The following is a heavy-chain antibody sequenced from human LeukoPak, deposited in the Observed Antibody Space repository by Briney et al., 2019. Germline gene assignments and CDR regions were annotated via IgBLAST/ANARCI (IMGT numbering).Heavy chain of an antibody. CDR3: ATRASYSGSYYAVYLDY. J-gene: IGHJ4*02. D-gene: IGHD1-26*01. CDR2: FDPEDGET. Sequence: ASVKXSCKVSGYTLTELSXHWVRQXPGKGLEWMGXFDPEDGETIYAQKFQGRVTMTEDTSTDTAYMELSSLRSEDTAVYYCATRASYSGSYYAVYLDYWGQGTLVTVSS. V-gene: IGHV1-24*01. CDR1: GYTLTELS.